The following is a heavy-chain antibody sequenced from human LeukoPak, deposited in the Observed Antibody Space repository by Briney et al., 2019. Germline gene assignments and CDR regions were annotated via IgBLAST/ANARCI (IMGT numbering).Heavy chain of an antibody. CDR2: ISFDGSNK. CDR1: GFTFSSYV. J-gene: IGHJ2*01. D-gene: IGHD6-19*01. V-gene: IGHV3-30*18. CDR3: AKDSGYYSGWYWCFDL. Sequence: GGSLRLSCVASGFTFSSYVMHWVRQAPGKGLEWVAVISFDGSNKYYADSVKGRFTISRDNSKNTLYLQMNSLRADDTAVYYCAKDSGYYSGWYWCFDLWGRGTLVTLSS.